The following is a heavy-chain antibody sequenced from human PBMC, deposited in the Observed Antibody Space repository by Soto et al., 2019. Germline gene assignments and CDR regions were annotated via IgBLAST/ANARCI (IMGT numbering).Heavy chain of an antibody. Sequence: PGESLKISCKASGYSFTSYWIGWVRQMPGKGLEWMGIVFPGDSDTRYSPYFQGQVTLSADKSISTAFLQWSSLKASDTAMYFCVWSPAPYRSSDVYHYYGMDVWGQGTAVTVSS. CDR1: GYSFTSYW. J-gene: IGHJ6*02. CDR3: VWSPAPYRSSDVYHYYGMDV. CDR2: VFPGDSDT. D-gene: IGHD6-13*01. V-gene: IGHV5-51*01.